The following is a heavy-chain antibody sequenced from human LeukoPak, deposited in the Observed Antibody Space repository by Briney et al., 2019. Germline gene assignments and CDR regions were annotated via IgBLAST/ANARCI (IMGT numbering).Heavy chain of an antibody. CDR1: GYTFTNYG. J-gene: IGHJ4*02. CDR3: ARVDILTGYYFFDS. D-gene: IGHD3-9*01. V-gene: IGHV1-18*01. CDR2: ISADNGNT. Sequence: ASVRVSCKASGYTFTNYGISWVRQAPGQGLEWMGWISADNGNTSYTQNFQGRVSMTTDTSTSTAYMEVRSLRSDDTAVFYCARVDILTGYYFFDSWGQGTLVTVSS.